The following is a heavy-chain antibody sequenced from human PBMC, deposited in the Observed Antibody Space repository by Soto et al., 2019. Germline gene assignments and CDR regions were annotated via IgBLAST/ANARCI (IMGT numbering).Heavy chain of an antibody. CDR3: ARGSYPVLRFLEWLPGAFDI. D-gene: IGHD3-3*01. CDR2: IYPGDSDT. Sequence: PGESLKISCKGSGYSFTSYWIGWVRQMPGKGLEWMGIIYPGDSDTRYSPSFQGQVTISADKSISTAYLQWSSLKASDTAMYYCARGSYPVLRFLEWLPGAFDIWGQGTMVTVSS. CDR1: GYSFTSYW. J-gene: IGHJ3*02. V-gene: IGHV5-51*01.